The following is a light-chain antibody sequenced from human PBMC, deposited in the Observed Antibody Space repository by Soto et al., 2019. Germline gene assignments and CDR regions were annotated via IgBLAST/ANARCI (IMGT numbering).Light chain of an antibody. CDR1: QSVLSTSNNKNY. CDR3: QQHFTAPLT. CDR2: WAS. Sequence: DIVMTQSPESLAVSMGERATINCKSSQSVLSTSNNKNYLSWHQQKPGQPPRLLIYWASTRESGVPDRFSGSGSGTDFTLTISSLQAEDVAIYYCQQHFTAPLTFGGGSKV. J-gene: IGKJ4*01. V-gene: IGKV4-1*01.